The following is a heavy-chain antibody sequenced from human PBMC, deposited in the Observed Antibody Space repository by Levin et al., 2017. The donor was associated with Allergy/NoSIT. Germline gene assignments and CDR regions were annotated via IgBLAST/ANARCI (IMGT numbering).Heavy chain of an antibody. V-gene: IGHV3-9*01. CDR2: ISWNSGSI. CDR1: GFTFDDYA. Sequence: SLKISCAASGFTFDDYAMHWVRQAPGKGLEWVSGISWNSGSIGYADSVKGRFTISRDNAKNSLYLQMNSLRAEDTALYYCAKVKYGDYGDAFDIWGQGTMVTVSS. CDR3: AKVKYGDYGDAFDI. D-gene: IGHD4-17*01. J-gene: IGHJ3*02.